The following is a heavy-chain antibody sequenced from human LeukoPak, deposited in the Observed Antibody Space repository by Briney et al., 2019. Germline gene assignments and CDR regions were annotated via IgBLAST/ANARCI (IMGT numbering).Heavy chain of an antibody. J-gene: IGHJ4*02. Sequence: SETLSLTCSVSGASVSNYYWSWLRQTPGKGLEWIGHISDSGSPTCNPSLKSRVTISEDMSKNQISLNLRSVTAADTAVYYCARHADGGVFIKTYFFDSWDQGFLVSVSS. CDR1: GASVSNYY. V-gene: IGHV4-59*08. CDR2: ISDSGSP. CDR3: ARHADGGVFIKTYFFDS. D-gene: IGHD3-16*01.